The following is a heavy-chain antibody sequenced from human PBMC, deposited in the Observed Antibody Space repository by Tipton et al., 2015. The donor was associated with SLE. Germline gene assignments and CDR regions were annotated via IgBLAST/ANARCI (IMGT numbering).Heavy chain of an antibody. Sequence: TLSLTCAVSGYSISIDYYWVWIRQPHGKGLEGIGSIYHSGSTYYNPSLKSRATILIDTSKNQFSLKLSSVTAADTAVYYCARADYGDPIKSPDAFDIWGQGTMVTVSS. CDR2: IYHSGST. CDR1: GYSISIDYY. D-gene: IGHD4-17*01. CDR3: ARADYGDPIKSPDAFDI. J-gene: IGHJ3*02. V-gene: IGHV4-38-2*01.